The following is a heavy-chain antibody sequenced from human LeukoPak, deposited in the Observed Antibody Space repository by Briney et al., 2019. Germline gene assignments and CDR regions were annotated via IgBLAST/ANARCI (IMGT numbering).Heavy chain of an antibody. Sequence: ASVKVSCKASGYTFTSYDINWVRQATGQGLGWMGWMNPNSGNTGYAQKFQGRVTMTRNTSISTAYMELSSLRSEDTAVYYCARGYAVPAANRRFGGYWGQGTLVTVSS. D-gene: IGHD2-2*01. CDR1: GYTFTSYD. CDR2: MNPNSGNT. V-gene: IGHV1-8*01. J-gene: IGHJ4*02. CDR3: ARGYAVPAANRRFGGY.